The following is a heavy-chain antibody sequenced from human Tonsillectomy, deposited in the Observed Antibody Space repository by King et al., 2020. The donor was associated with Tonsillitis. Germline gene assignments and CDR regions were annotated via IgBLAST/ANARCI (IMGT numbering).Heavy chain of an antibody. CDR2: IRSKAYGGTT. Sequence: VQLVESGGGLVQPGRSLRLSCTASGFTFGDYVMSWVRQAPGKGLEWVGFIRSKAYGGTTEYAASVKGRFTISRDDSKSIAYLQMNSLKTEDTAVYYCTSYCSGGSCYLANFDYWGQGTLVTVSS. CDR1: GFTFGDYV. V-gene: IGHV3-49*04. J-gene: IGHJ4*02. CDR3: TSYCSGGSCYLANFDY. D-gene: IGHD2-15*01.